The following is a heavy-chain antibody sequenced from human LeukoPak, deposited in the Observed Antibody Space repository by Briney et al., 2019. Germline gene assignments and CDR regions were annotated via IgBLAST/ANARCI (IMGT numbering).Heavy chain of an antibody. CDR3: ARDPHTISYYFDY. J-gene: IGHJ4*02. V-gene: IGHV3-7*01. CDR2: IKQDGSEK. Sequence: GGSLRLSCAASGFTFSSYWMSWVRQAPGKGLEWVANIKQDGSEKYYVDSVKGRFTISRDNAKNSLYLQMNSLRAEDTAVYYCARDPHTISYYFDYWGQGTLVTVSS. CDR1: GFTFSSYW. D-gene: IGHD3-3*01.